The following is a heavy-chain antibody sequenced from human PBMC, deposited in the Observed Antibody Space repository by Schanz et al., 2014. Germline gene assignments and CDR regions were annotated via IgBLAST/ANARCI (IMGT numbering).Heavy chain of an antibody. V-gene: IGHV1-18*01. Sequence: QVQLVQSGGEMKKPGASVKVSCKASGYTFTDYGLSWVRQAPGQGLEWLGWISGSNGNTNYAQKLQGRVTMTTDTSTSTAYMELRSLRSDDTAVYYCARGGGPEDVFDIWGQGTILTVSS. CDR3: ARGGGPEDVFDI. CDR2: ISGSNGNT. CDR1: GYTFTDYG. D-gene: IGHD5-12*01. J-gene: IGHJ3*02.